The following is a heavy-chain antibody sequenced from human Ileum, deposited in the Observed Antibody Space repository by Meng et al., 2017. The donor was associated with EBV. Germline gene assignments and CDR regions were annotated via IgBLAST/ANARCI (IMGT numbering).Heavy chain of an antibody. Sequence: QGRLQESGPGLVRPSGTLSLTCSVSGDSPSNEHWWSWVRQSPGKGLEWIGEIHHTRGPNYNPSLKSRVIISVDKSNNHFSLRLSAVTAADTAVYYCASNGAFSLDHWGQGTLVTVSS. V-gene: IGHV4-4*02. CDR2: IHHTRGP. J-gene: IGHJ4*02. CDR1: GDSPSNEHW. CDR3: ASNGAFSLDH. D-gene: IGHD2-8*01.